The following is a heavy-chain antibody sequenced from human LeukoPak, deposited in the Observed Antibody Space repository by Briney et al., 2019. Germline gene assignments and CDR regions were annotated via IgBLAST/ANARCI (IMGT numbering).Heavy chain of an antibody. J-gene: IGHJ5*02. CDR2: TYYRSKWYN. D-gene: IGHD6-6*01. CDR1: GDSVSSNSAA. V-gene: IGHV6-1*01. Sequence: SQTLSLTFAISGDSVSSNSAAWNWLRQSPSRGLEGLGSTYYRSKWYNDYAVSVKSRITINPDTSKNQFSLQLNSVTPEDTAVYYCARSDSSSSLNWFDPWGQGTLVTVSS. CDR3: ARSDSSSSLNWFDP.